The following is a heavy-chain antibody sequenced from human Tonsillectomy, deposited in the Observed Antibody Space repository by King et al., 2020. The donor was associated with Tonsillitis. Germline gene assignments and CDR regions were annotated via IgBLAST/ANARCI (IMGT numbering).Heavy chain of an antibody. CDR2: ISPNSGGT. CDR1: GYTFTGYH. V-gene: IGHV1-2*02. D-gene: IGHD2-8*02. J-gene: IGHJ3*02. CDR3: AKIGTDYWAFDI. Sequence: QLVQSGAEVKKPGASVKVSCKASGYTFTGYHMHWVRQARGQGLEWMGWISPNSGGTNYAQMFQGRVTMTRDTSITTAYMELSGLRSDDTAVYYCAKIGTDYWAFDIWGQGTMVTVSS.